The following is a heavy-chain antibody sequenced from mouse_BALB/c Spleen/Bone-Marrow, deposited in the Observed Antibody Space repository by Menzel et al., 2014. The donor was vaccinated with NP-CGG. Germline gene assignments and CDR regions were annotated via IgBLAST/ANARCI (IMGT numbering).Heavy chain of an antibody. D-gene: IGHD2-3*01. J-gene: IGHJ1*01. V-gene: IGHV1-18*01. CDR2: INPINGDT. CDR1: GYIFTDYY. CDR3: AMGVRLYWYFDV. Sequence: VQLKESGPELVKPGASAKMPCKASGYIFTDYYMKWVKQSHGKSLEWIGDINPINGDTFYNQKFKGKATLTVHRSSSTAYMQLDSLTSEDSAVYYCAMGVRLYWYFDVWGAGTTVTVSS.